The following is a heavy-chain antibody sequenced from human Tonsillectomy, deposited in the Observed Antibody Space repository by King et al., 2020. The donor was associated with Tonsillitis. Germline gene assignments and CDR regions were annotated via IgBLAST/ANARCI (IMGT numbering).Heavy chain of an antibody. Sequence: VQLVESVGGLVKPGGSLRLSCAASGFTFSSDSMNWVRQAPGKGLEWVSSISSSSIYIYYADSVKGRFTISRDNAKNSLYLQMNSLRAEDTAVYYCARPVGGGNFDYWGQGTLVTVSS. CDR2: ISSSSIYI. J-gene: IGHJ4*02. V-gene: IGHV3-21*01. CDR1: GFTFSSDS. CDR3: ARPVGGGNFDY. D-gene: IGHD2-15*01.